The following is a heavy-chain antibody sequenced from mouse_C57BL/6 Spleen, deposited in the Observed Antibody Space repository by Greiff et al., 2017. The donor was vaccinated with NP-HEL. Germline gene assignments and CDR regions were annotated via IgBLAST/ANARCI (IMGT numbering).Heavy chain of an antibody. V-gene: IGHV5-6*01. Sequence: EVQGVESGGDLVKPGGSLKLSCAASGFTFSSYGMSWVRQTPDKRLEWVATISSGGSYTYYPDSVKGRFTISRDNAKNTLYLQMSSLKSEDTAMYYWARHEEGGCAYWGQGTLVTVSA. J-gene: IGHJ3*01. CDR3: ARHEEGGCAY. CDR2: ISSGGSYT. CDR1: GFTFSSYG.